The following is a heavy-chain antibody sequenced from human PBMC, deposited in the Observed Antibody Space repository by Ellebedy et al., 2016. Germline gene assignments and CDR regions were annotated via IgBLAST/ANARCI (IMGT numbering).Heavy chain of an antibody. CDR3: ARDWDGYNARGNVYYGMEA. D-gene: IGHD5-24*01. J-gene: IGHJ6*02. CDR2: MYSGGTT. V-gene: IGHV3-53*01. CDR1: GFSVSNNY. Sequence: GESLKISXAASGFSVSNNYMSWVRQAPGKGLEWVSVMYSGGTTYYADSVKGRLTISRDTSKNTLYLQMNSLRAEDTAVYYCARDWDGYNARGNVYYGMEAWGQGTTGTGSS.